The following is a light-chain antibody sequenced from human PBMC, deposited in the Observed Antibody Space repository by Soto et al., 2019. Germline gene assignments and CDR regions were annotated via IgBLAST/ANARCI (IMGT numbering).Light chain of an antibody. Sequence: EIVLTQSPGTLSVSPGERATLSCRASQSVSSSYLAWYQQKPGQAPRLLIHGASNRATGIPDRFSGSGSGTDFTLIISRLEPEDFAVYYCLHYYEWPRWTFGQGTKVEVK. J-gene: IGKJ1*01. V-gene: IGKV3-20*01. CDR1: QSVSSSY. CDR3: LHYYEWPRWT. CDR2: GAS.